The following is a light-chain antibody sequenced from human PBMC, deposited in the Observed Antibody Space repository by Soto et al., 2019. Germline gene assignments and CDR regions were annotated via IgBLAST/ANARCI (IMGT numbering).Light chain of an antibody. V-gene: IGKV3-15*01. CDR2: DVS. CDR3: QKYNNWPFS. Sequence: EIVMTQSPASLSLSPGESVALSCRAGQGVTTNFAWYQQKSGQSPRILIYDVSTRATGVPARFSGTGSETDLNLTISGLQSEDSAVYFCQKYNNWPFSCGQGTRLEIK. CDR1: QGVTTN. J-gene: IGKJ5*01.